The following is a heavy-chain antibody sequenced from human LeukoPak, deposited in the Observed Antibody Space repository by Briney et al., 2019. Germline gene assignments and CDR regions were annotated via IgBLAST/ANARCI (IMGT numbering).Heavy chain of an antibody. CDR1: GYTFTSYG. D-gene: IGHD6-19*01. CDR3: ARGRGYSSGWPTHFDC. CDR2: ISAYNGNT. J-gene: IGHJ4*02. V-gene: IGHV1-18*01. Sequence: GASVKVSCKASGYTFTSYGISWVRQAPGQGLEWMGWISAYNGNTNYAQKLQGRVTMTTDTSTSTAYMELSSLRSEDTAVYYCARGRGYSSGWPTHFDCWGQGTLVTVSS.